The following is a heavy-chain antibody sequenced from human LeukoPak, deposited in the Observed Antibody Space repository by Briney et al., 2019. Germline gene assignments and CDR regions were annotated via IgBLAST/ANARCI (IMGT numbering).Heavy chain of an antibody. CDR3: AKAAYYYDSSGYYYSKNYYYYMDV. Sequence: GGSLRLSCAASGFTFSSYAMSWVRQAPGKGLEWVSAISGSGGSTYYADSVKGRFTISRDNSKNTLYLQMNSLRAEGTAVYYCAKAAYYYDSSGYYYSKNYYYYMDVWGKGTTVTVSS. V-gene: IGHV3-23*01. J-gene: IGHJ6*03. CDR2: ISGSGGST. CDR1: GFTFSSYA. D-gene: IGHD3-22*01.